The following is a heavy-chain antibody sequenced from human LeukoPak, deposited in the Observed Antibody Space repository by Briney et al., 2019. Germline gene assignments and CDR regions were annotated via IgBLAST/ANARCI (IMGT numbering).Heavy chain of an antibody. CDR1: GFTFSDYW. J-gene: IGHJ4*02. CDR3: ARDMWGTRDY. V-gene: IGHV3-74*01. D-gene: IGHD1-14*01. CDR2: INPDGTST. Sequence: GGSLRLSCAAPGFTFSDYWMHWVRQAPGKGPAWVSRINPDGTSTSYADSVKGRFTISRDNAKNTLYLQISSVRAEDTAVYYCARDMWGTRDYWGQGTLVTVSS.